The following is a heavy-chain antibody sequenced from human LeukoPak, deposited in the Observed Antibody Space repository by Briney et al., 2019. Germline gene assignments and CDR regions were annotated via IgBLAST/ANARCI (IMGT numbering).Heavy chain of an antibody. CDR3: ARGTPGYSYGSVPFDY. D-gene: IGHD5-18*01. Sequence: GASVKVSCKASGYTFTSYGISWVRQAPGQGLEWMGWISAYNGNTNYAQKLQGRVTMTTDTSTSTAYMELRSLRSDDTAVYYCARGTPGYSYGSVPFDYWGQGTLVTVSS. V-gene: IGHV1-18*01. J-gene: IGHJ4*02. CDR1: GYTFTSYG. CDR2: ISAYNGNT.